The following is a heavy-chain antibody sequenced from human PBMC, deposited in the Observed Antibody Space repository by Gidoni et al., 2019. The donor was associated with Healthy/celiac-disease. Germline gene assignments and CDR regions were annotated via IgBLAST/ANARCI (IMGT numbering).Heavy chain of an antibody. D-gene: IGHD2-21*01. V-gene: IGHV3-23*01. CDR1: ELTFARSP. J-gene: IGHJ3*02. CDR2: SSGSGGST. Sequence: EVQLLESGGGLVQPGGSWSSPGHPLELTFARSPMSWVVQAQGKGLGWCSASSGSGGSTYYADSVKGRFTFSRDNSKNTLYLQMNSLRAEDTAVYYCAKHPVLGWLGVLDAFDTWGQGTMVTVSS. CDR3: AKHPVLGWLGVLDAFDT.